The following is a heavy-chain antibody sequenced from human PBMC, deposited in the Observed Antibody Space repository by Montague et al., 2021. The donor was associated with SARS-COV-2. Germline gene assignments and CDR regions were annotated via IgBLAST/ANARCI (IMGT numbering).Heavy chain of an antibody. Sequence: SETLSLTCTVSGGSISSYYWSWIRQPPGKGLEWIGYIYYSGSTNYNPSLKSRVTISVDTSKNQFSLKLSSVTAADTAVYYCATLPLSITIFGVVQGYYFDDWGQGTLVTVSS. V-gene: IGHV4-59*08. CDR2: IYYSGST. CDR1: GGSISSYY. J-gene: IGHJ4*02. D-gene: IGHD3-3*01. CDR3: ATLPLSITIFGVVQGYYFDD.